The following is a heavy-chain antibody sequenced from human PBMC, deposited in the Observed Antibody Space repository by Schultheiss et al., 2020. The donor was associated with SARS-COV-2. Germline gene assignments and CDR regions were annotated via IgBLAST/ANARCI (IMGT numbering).Heavy chain of an antibody. Sequence: SETLSLTCTVSGGSISSGGYYWHWIRQAPGKALEWIGFIHNSGSTYYNPSLKSRVTISVDTSKNQFSLKLSSVTAADTAVYYCARGIAARFRYNWFDPWGQGTLVTVSS. CDR3: ARGIAARFRYNWFDP. V-gene: IGHV4-61*08. CDR1: GGSISSGGYY. CDR2: IHNSGST. D-gene: IGHD6-6*01. J-gene: IGHJ5*02.